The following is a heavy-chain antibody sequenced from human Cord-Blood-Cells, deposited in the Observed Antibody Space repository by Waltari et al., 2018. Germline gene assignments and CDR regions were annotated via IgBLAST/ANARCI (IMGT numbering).Heavy chain of an antibody. D-gene: IGHD6-19*01. CDR1: VGSFSGSY. CDR3: ARTGYSSGWSDAFDI. CDR2: INHSGST. Sequence: QVQLQQGGAGLLQPSETLSLTCAVYVGSFSGSYWSWIRQPPGKGLEWIGEINHSGSTNYNPSLKSRVTISVDTSKNQFSLKLSSVTAADTAVYYCARTGYSSGWSDAFDIWGQGTMVTVSS. J-gene: IGHJ3*02. V-gene: IGHV4-34*01.